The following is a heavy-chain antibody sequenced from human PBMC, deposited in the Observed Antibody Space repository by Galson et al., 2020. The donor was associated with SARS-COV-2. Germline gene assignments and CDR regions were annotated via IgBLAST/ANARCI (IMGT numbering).Heavy chain of an antibody. CDR3: AKDIGYSSGGVGY. V-gene: IGHV3-9*01. D-gene: IGHD6-19*01. Sequence: GGSLRLSCAASGFTFNDYAMHWVRHAPGKGLGWVSGMSWNSGSIGYADSVRGRFTISRDNAKNSLYLQMHSLRAEDTALYYCAKDIGYSSGGVGYWCQGTLVTVSS. J-gene: IGHJ4*02. CDR2: MSWNSGSI. CDR1: GFTFNDYA.